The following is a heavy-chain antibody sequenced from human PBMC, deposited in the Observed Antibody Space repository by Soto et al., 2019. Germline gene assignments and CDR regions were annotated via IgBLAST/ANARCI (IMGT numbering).Heavy chain of an antibody. CDR1: GFTFSNYA. Sequence: ELQLLESGGALVQPGGSLRLSCAASGFTFSNYAMTWVRQAPGTGLEWVSSISGSGDATYYAGSVKGRFTISRDNSKNTLFLQMNSLRADDSAVYYCAKGPRHTLYCGDYFLDYWGQGTVVTVSS. CDR3: AKGPRHTLYCGDYFLDY. V-gene: IGHV3-23*01. D-gene: IGHD4-17*01. CDR2: ISGSGDAT. J-gene: IGHJ4*02.